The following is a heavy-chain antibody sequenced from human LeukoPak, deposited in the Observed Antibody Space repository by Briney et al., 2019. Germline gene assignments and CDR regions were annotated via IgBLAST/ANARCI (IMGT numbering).Heavy chain of an antibody. J-gene: IGHJ4*02. V-gene: IGHV4-39*01. CDR2: IDNSGTT. CDR3: ARGYRTTVTS. D-gene: IGHD4-17*01. Sequence: SETLSLTCTISGGSISSSSHNWGWIRQTPGKGLEWIGSIDNSGTTYFNPSLKSRVTISVDTSKDQFSLKLSSVTDADTAVYYCARGYRTTVTSWGQGTLVTVSS. CDR1: GGSISSSSHN.